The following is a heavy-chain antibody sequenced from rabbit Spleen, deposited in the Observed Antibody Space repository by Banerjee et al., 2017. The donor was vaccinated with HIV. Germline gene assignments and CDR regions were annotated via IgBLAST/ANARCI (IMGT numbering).Heavy chain of an antibody. D-gene: IGHD1-1*01. CDR3: ARDLVGVIGWNFYL. V-gene: IGHV1S45*01. Sequence: QEQLVESGGGLVQPGASLTLTCTASGFSFSDRDVMCWVRQAPGKGLEWIACINAATGKPVYATWAKGRFTISRTSSTTVTLRMTSLTAADRAAYFCARDLVGVIGWNFYLWGPGTLVTVS. CDR1: GFSFSDRDV. CDR2: INAATGKP. J-gene: IGHJ4*01.